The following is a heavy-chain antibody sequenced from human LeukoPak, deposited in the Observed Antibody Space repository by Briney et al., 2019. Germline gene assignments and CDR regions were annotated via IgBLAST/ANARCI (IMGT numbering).Heavy chain of an antibody. V-gene: IGHV3-64*01. CDR1: GFAFSNYA. D-gene: IGHD6-13*01. CDR2: ISSNGGST. CDR3: ARRSSSWFHYFDY. Sequence: GGSLRLSCAASGFAFSNYAMHWVRQAPGKGLEYVSAISSNGGSTYYANSVKGRFTISRDNSNNTPYLQMGSLRAEDMAVYYCARRSSSWFHYFDYWGQGTLVTVSS. J-gene: IGHJ4*02.